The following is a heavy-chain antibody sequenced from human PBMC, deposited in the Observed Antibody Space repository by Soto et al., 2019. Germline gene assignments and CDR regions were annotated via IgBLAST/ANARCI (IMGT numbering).Heavy chain of an antibody. V-gene: IGHV4-39*01. CDR2: IYYSGST. Sequence: PSENLSLTCTVSVVSISSSSYYCGWIRQPPWKGLERIGSIYYSGSTYYNPSLKSRVTISVDTSKNQFSLKLSSVTAADTAVYYCARQWGGDSSSSRHYGMHVWGQGPSGTLS. CDR3: ARQWGGDSSSSRHYGMHV. J-gene: IGHJ6*02. CDR1: VVSISSSSYY. D-gene: IGHD6-6*01.